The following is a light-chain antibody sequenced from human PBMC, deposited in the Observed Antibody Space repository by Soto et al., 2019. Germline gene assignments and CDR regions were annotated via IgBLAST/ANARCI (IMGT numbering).Light chain of an antibody. CDR2: GNN. V-gene: IGLV1-47*01. J-gene: IGLJ2*01. CDR1: TSNIGSSY. Sequence: QSVLTQPPSGSGNPGQRITISCSGGTSNIGSSYVDWYQQLPGLAPKLLIFGNNQRPSGVTDRFSGSKSGTSASLAISGLRSEDEADYYCAAWDDSLSGVVFGGGTKLTVL. CDR3: AAWDDSLSGVV.